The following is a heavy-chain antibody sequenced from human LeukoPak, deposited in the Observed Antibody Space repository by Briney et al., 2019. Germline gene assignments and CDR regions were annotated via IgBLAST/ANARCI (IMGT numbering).Heavy chain of an antibody. D-gene: IGHD4-17*01. CDR2: MSPNSGDT. CDR1: GYTFTSYD. Sequence: GASVTVSCTASGYTFTSYDFNWVRQATGQRPEWMGWMSPNSGDTGYAQKFQDRVTMTRNTSISTAYMELSSLRSDDTAVYYCARYPFYGDSWYFDLWGRGTLVTVSS. J-gene: IGHJ2*01. CDR3: ARYPFYGDSWYFDL. V-gene: IGHV1-8*01.